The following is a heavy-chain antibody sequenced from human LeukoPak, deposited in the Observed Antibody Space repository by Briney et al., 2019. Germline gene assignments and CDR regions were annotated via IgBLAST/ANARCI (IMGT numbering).Heavy chain of an antibody. Sequence: PGGSLRLSCAASGFTFSSYWMSWVRQAPGKGLEWVANIKQDGSEKYYVDSVKGRFTISRDNAKNSLYLQMNSLRAEDTAVYYCARAAMVRGVIGGYWGQGTLVTVSS. D-gene: IGHD3-10*01. CDR3: ARAAMVRGVIGGY. CDR2: IKQDGSEK. V-gene: IGHV3-7*01. J-gene: IGHJ4*02. CDR1: GFTFSSYW.